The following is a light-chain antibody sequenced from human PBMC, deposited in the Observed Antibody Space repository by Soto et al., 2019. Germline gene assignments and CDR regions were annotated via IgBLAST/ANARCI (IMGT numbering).Light chain of an antibody. CDR2: YDH. Sequence: SYELTQPPSVSVAPGKTATIACGGDNIGSISVHWYQQKPGQAPVLVISYDHDRPSGIPERFSGSNSGSTATLAISRVEAGDEAHYYCQVWDTSGDQQVFGGGTKLTVL. CDR1: NIGSIS. V-gene: IGLV3-21*04. J-gene: IGLJ2*01. CDR3: QVWDTSGDQQV.